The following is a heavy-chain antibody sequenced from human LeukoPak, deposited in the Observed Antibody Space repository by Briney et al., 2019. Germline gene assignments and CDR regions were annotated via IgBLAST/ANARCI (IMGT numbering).Heavy chain of an antibody. Sequence: SQTLSLTCAISGDSVSGNSATWNWMRQSPSRGLEWLGRTYYRSKWVNDYAVSVKSRVTINTDTSKNQVSLQLNSVTPEDTAVYYCARGRDTALGTWGQGTLVTVSS. CDR1: GDSVSGNSAT. J-gene: IGHJ4*02. D-gene: IGHD5-18*01. CDR2: TYYRSKWVN. V-gene: IGHV6-1*01. CDR3: ARGRDTALGT.